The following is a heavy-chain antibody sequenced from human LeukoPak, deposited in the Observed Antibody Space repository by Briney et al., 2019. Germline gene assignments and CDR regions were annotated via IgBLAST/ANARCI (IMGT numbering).Heavy chain of an antibody. CDR3: ARWELAAFDI. CDR2: IYYSGST. V-gene: IGHV4-59*12. D-gene: IGHD1-26*01. J-gene: IGHJ3*02. Sequence: SETLSLTCAVYGGSFGGYYWSWIRQPPGKGLEWIGYIYYSGSTSYNPSLKSRVTMSVDTSKNQFSLKLSSVTALDTAVYYCARWELAAFDIWGQGTMVTVSS. CDR1: GGSFGGYY.